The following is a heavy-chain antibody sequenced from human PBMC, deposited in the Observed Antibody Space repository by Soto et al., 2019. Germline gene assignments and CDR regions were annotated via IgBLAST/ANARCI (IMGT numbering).Heavy chain of an antibody. Sequence: GGSLRLSCAASGFTFSDYAMHWVRQAPGKGLEWVAVVSHDGRNTHYADSVKGRFTISRDSSKNTVSLEMTGLRAEDTAVYYCAKGGRQWLVTSDFNYWGQGALVTVSS. CDR3: AKGGRQWLVTSDFNY. CDR1: GFTFSDYA. J-gene: IGHJ4*02. V-gene: IGHV3-30*18. D-gene: IGHD6-19*01. CDR2: VSHDGRNT.